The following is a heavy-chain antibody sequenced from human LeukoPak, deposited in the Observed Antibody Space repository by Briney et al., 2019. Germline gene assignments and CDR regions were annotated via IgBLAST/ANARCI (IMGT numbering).Heavy chain of an antibody. Sequence: SETLSLTCTVSGGSITSYYWSWIRQPPGKGLECIGCVSSSGSTNYNPSLKSRVTISVNTSKNQFSLRLSSVTAADTAVYYCASGEGGSSLDYWGQGTLVTVSS. CDR1: GGSITSYY. D-gene: IGHD6-13*01. V-gene: IGHV4-4*08. CDR3: ASGEGGSSLDY. CDR2: VSSSGST. J-gene: IGHJ4*02.